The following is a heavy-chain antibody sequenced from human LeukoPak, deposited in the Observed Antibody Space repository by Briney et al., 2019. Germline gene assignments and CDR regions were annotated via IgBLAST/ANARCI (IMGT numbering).Heavy chain of an antibody. Sequence: SETLSLTCTVSGGSISSYYWSWIRQPPGKGLEWIGYIYYSGSTNYNPSLKSRVTISVDTSKNQFSLKLSSVTAADTAVYYCARGTYYDVWLLDYWGQGTLVTVSS. CDR1: GGSISSYY. CDR3: ARGTYYDVWLLDY. CDR2: IYYSGST. J-gene: IGHJ4*02. V-gene: IGHV4-59*01. D-gene: IGHD3-3*01.